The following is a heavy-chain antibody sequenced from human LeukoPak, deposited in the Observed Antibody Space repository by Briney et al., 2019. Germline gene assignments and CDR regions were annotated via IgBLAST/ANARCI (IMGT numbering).Heavy chain of an antibody. CDR2: MYTSEST. Sequence: SETLSLTCTVSGGSISSRSHQWSWIRQPAGKGLEWIGRMYTSESTYYNPSLKSRVTISVDTSKNQFSLKLRSVTAADTAVYYCAREEISNPRNDYWGQGTLVTVSS. CDR1: GGSISSRSHQ. V-gene: IGHV4-61*02. CDR3: AREEISNPRNDY. J-gene: IGHJ4*02.